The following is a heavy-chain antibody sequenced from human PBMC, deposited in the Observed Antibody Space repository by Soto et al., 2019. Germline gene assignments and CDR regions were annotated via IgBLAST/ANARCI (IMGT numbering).Heavy chain of an antibody. CDR1: GGTFSNDA. CDR3: AREVVTETTLGYFDY. D-gene: IGHD2-21*02. CDR2: IIPYFGTP. J-gene: IGHJ4*02. Sequence: QVHLVQSGAEVKKSGSSVRVSCTTSGGTFSNDAISWVRQAPGHGLDWLGRIIPYFGTPDYSQSFQGRLTITADESTGTAYMDLRSLRSDDTAVYYCAREVVTETTLGYFDYWGQGTLVTVSS. V-gene: IGHV1-69*01.